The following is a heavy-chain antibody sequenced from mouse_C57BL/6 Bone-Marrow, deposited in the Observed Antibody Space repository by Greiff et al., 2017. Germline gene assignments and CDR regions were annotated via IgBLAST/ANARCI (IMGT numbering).Heavy chain of an antibody. CDR1: GFTFSSYA. V-gene: IGHV5-4*03. J-gene: IGHJ4*01. Sequence: EVKLVESGGGLVKPGGSLKLSCAASGFTFSSYALSWVRQTPEKRLEWVATISDGGSYTYYPDNVKGRFTISRDNAKNNLYLQMSHLKSEDTAMYYCARKNCAMDYWGQGTSVTVSS. CDR2: ISDGGSYT. CDR3: ARKNCAMDY.